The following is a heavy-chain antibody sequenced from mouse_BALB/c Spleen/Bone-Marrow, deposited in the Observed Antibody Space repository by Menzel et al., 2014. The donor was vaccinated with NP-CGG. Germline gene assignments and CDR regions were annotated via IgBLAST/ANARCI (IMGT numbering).Heavy chain of an antibody. D-gene: IGHD3-2*02. J-gene: IGHJ2*01. CDR3: AKNQDAFDY. CDR2: INSNGGIT. Sequence: EVQGVESGGGLVQPGGSLKLSCAASGFTFSNYGMSWVRQTPDKRLELVATINSNGGITYYPDSVKGRFTISRDSAKNTLYLQMSSLKSEDTAMYYCAKNQDAFDYWGQGTTLTVSS. V-gene: IGHV5-6-3*01. CDR1: GFTFSNYG.